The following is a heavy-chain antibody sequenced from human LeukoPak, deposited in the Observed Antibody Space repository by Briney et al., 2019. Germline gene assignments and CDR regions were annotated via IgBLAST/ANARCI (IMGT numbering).Heavy chain of an antibody. Sequence: GGSLRLSCAASGFTFSSYSMNWVRQAPGKGLEWVSSISSSSSYIYYADSVKGRFTISRDNAKNSPYLQMNSLRAEDTAVYYCARDDYYDSSGYYSPSAFDIWGQGTMVTVSS. CDR3: ARDDYYDSSGYYSPSAFDI. CDR1: GFTFSSYS. V-gene: IGHV3-21*01. J-gene: IGHJ3*02. D-gene: IGHD3-22*01. CDR2: ISSSSSYI.